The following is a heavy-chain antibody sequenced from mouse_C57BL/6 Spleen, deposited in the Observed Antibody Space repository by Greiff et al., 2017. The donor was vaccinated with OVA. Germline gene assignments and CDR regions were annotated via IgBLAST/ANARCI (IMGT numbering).Heavy chain of an antibody. J-gene: IGHJ2*01. CDR3: AREGDYYGSSYDY. D-gene: IGHD1-1*01. Sequence: VQLVESGAELVKPGASVKISCKASGYAFSSYWMNWVKQRPGKGLEWIGQIYPGDGDTNYNGKFKGKATLTADKSSSTAYMQLSSLTSEDSAVYFCAREGDYYGSSYDYWGQGTTLTVSS. V-gene: IGHV1-80*01. CDR2: IYPGDGDT. CDR1: GYAFSSYW.